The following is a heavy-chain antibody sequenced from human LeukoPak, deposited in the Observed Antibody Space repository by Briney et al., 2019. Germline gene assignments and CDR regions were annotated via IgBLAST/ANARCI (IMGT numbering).Heavy chain of an antibody. CDR3: ARDGGYYGSGSYYNFDY. J-gene: IGHJ4*02. D-gene: IGHD3-10*01. Sequence: NPSETLSLTCTVSGGSISSYYWSWIRQPPGKGLEWIGYIYYSGSTNYNPSLKSRVTISVDTSKNQFSLKLSSVTAADTAVYYCARDGGYYGSGSYYNFDYWGQGTLVTVSS. CDR2: IYYSGST. CDR1: GGSISSYY. V-gene: IGHV4-59*01.